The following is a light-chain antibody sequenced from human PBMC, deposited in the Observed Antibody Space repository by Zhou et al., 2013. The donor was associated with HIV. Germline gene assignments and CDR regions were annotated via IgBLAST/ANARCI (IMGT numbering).Light chain of an antibody. Sequence: AIRVTQSPSSLSASTGDRVTITCRASEDISTYLAWYQQKSGKAPKILMYAASTLQSAVPSRFSGSGSGTDFTLTINCLQSEDFATYYCQQADSFPPFTFGLGTHLEMK. J-gene: IGKJ2*01. V-gene: IGKV1-8*01. CDR1: EDISTY. CDR2: AAS. CDR3: QQADSFPPFT.